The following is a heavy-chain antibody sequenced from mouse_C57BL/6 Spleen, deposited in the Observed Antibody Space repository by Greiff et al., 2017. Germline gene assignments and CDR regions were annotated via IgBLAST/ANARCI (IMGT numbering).Heavy chain of an antibody. Sequence: QVQLKQSGAELVKPGASVKLSCKASGYTFTEYTIHWVKQRSGQGLEWIGWFYPGSGSIKYNEKFKDKATLTADKSSSTVYMELSRLTSEDSAVYFCARHEAGYSNWGYAMDYWGQGTPVTASS. V-gene: IGHV1-62-2*01. J-gene: IGHJ4*01. CDR1: GYTFTEYT. D-gene: IGHD2-5*01. CDR3: ARHEAGYSNWGYAMDY. CDR2: FYPGSGSI.